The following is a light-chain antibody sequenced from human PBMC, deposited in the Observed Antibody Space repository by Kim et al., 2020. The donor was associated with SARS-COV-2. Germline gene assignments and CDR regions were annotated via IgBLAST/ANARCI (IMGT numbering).Light chain of an antibody. CDR2: GNS. V-gene: IGLV1-40*01. CDR3: QSYDRSLSGYV. J-gene: IGLJ1*01. Sequence: QRVTISCTGSNSNIGAGYDVHWYQQLPGTAPKFLIYGNSNRPSGVPDLFSGSKSGTSASLAITGLQAEDEADYYCQSYDRSLSGYVFGTGTKVTVL. CDR1: NSNIGAGYD.